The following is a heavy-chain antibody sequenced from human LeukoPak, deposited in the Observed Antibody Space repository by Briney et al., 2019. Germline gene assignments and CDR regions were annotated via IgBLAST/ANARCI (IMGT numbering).Heavy chain of an antibody. CDR3: ARDSGGAVARRYYYMDV. V-gene: IGHV1-69*05. CDR2: IIPIFGTA. CDR1: GGTFSSYA. Sequence: SVKLSCKASGGTFSSYAISWVRQAPGQGLEWMGGIIPIFGTANYAQKFQGRVTITTDESTSTAYMELSSLRSEDTAVYYCARDSGGAVARRYYYMDVWGKGTTVTVSS. J-gene: IGHJ6*03. D-gene: IGHD6-19*01.